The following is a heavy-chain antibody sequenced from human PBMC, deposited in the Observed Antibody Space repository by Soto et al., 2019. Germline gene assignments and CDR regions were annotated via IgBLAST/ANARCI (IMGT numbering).Heavy chain of an antibody. CDR2: ISGPGVT. Sequence: GGSLRLSCAASGFSVTNTYMHWVRQAPGKGLEWVSVISGPGVTYYADSVKGRIALSRDTSQNTMYLHMRNLRADDTAVYYCARTRLQYRELVSWGQETLVTVSS. D-gene: IGHD4-4*01. CDR3: ARTRLQYRELVS. CDR1: GFSVTNTY. J-gene: IGHJ5*02. V-gene: IGHV3-53*01.